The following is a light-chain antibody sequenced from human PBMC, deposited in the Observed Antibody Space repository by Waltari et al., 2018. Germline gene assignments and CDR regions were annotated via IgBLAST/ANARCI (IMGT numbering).Light chain of an antibody. CDR3: QKYGTLPAT. CDR2: EAS. J-gene: IGKJ1*01. V-gene: IGKV3-20*01. CDR1: QSVSRY. Sequence: DIVLTPSPGTLSLSPGERATLSCRASQSVSRYLAWYQQKPGQAPRLLIYEASRRATGIPDRFSGSGSGTDFTLTISRLEPEDFAVYYCQKYGTLPATFGQGTKVEIK.